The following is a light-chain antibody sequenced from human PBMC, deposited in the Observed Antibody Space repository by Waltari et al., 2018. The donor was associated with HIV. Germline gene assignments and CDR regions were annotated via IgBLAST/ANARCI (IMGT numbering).Light chain of an antibody. J-gene: IGLJ1*01. CDR3: SSYTTTATLV. Sequence: QSALTQPASVSGSPGQSITIFCIGTSSDISAYNSVAWYQQHPGKAPKLRVYGVSKRPSDVSARCPGSKSGNTASLTISGLQDDDESDYYCSSYTTTATLVFGTGTKVTVL. CDR2: GVS. CDR1: SSDISAYNS. V-gene: IGLV2-14*03.